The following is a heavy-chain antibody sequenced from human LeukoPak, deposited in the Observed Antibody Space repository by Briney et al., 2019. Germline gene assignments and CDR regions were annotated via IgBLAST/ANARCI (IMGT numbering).Heavy chain of an antibody. Sequence: ASVKVSCKTSNYIFASYGISWLRQAPGQGLEWMGWISTYNGDTKFAQNLQGRLTVTTDTSTRTVYMELRSLRSEDTAVYYCARVKVSYGGNSVSSPYYFDYWGQGTLVTVSS. J-gene: IGHJ4*02. V-gene: IGHV1-18*04. CDR3: ARVKVSYGGNSVSSPYYFDY. D-gene: IGHD4-23*01. CDR1: NYIFASYG. CDR2: ISTYNGDT.